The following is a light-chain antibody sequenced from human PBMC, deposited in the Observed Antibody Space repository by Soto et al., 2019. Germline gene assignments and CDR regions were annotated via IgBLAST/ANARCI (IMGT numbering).Light chain of an antibody. CDR2: DVS. J-gene: IGLJ1*01. CDR1: SSDVGGYNY. CDR3: SSYTSSSTPYV. V-gene: IGLV2-14*01. Sequence: QSVLTQPASVSGSPGQSITSSCTGTSSDVGGYNYVSWYQQHPGKAPKLMIYDVSNRPSGVSNRFSGSKSGNTASPTISGLQAEDEADYYCSSYTSSSTPYVFGTGTKVHRP.